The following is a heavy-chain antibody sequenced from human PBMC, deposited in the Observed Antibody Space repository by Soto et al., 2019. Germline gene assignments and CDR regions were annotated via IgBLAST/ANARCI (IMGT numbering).Heavy chain of an antibody. D-gene: IGHD3-10*01. V-gene: IGHV3-30-3*01. CDR2: ISYDGSNK. Sequence: QVQLVESGGGVVQPGRSLRLSCAASGFTFSSYAMHWVRQAPGKGLEWVAVISYDGSNKYYADSVKGRFTISRDNSKNTLYLQINSLRAEDTALYYSARGGNLWFGEPFDYWGQGTLVNVSS. CDR1: GFTFSSYA. CDR3: ARGGNLWFGEPFDY. J-gene: IGHJ4*02.